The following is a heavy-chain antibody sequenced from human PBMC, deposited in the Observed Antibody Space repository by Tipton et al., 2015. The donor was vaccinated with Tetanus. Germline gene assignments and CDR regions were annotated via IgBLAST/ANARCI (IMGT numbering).Heavy chain of an antibody. V-gene: IGHV1-18*01. Sequence: QSGAEVKKPGASVKVSCKASGYTFTSYGISWVRQAPGQGLEWMGWISAYNGNTNYAQKLQGRVTMTTDTSTSTAYMELRSLRSDDAAVCYCARVQLVGATGCMEPFDYWGQGALVTVSS. CDR2: ISAYNGNT. J-gene: IGHJ4*02. CDR3: ARVQLVGATGCMEPFDY. D-gene: IGHD1-26*01. CDR1: GYTFTSYG.